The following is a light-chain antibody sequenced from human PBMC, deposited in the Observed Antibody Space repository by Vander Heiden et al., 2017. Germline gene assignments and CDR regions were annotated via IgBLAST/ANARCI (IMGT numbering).Light chain of an antibody. V-gene: IGLV1-40*01. Sequence: PVLTQPPSVSGAPGPRVPISCTGSSSNIGAGYDLHWYQQLPGTAPKLLIYGNTNRPSGVPDRFSGSKSGTSASLAITGLQAEDEADYYCQSYDSSLSGSMVFGGGTKLTVL. J-gene: IGLJ2*01. CDR3: QSYDSSLSGSMV. CDR1: SSNIGAGYD. CDR2: GNT.